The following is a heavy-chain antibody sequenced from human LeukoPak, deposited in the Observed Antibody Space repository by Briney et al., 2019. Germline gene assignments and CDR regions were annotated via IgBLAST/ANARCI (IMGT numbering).Heavy chain of an antibody. CDR1: GGSFSGYY. CDR3: ARAPLRYDYDWGSCRMGNYFDY. J-gene: IGHJ4*02. D-gene: IGHD3-16*02. V-gene: IGHV4-34*01. Sequence: SETLSLTCVVYGGSFSGYYWTWIRQSPGKGLEWIGEINHSGNTNYNPSLKSRVTISVDTSKNQFSLKLSSVTAADTAVYFCARAPLRYDYDWGSCRMGNYFDYWGQGTLVTVSS. CDR2: INHSGNT.